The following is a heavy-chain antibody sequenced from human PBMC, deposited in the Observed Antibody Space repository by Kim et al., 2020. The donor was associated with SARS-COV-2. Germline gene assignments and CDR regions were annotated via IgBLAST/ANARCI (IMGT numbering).Heavy chain of an antibody. CDR3: TTGAGSWYKDDAFDI. CDR1: GFTFSNAW. V-gene: IGHV3-15*01. Sequence: GGSLRLSCAASGFTFSNAWMSWVRQAPGKGLEWVGRVKSKTDGGTTDYAAPVKGRFTISRDDSKNTLYLQMNSLKTEDTAEYYCTTGAGSWYKDDAFDIWDQGTMVTVSS. D-gene: IGHD6-13*01. CDR2: VKSKTDGGTT. J-gene: IGHJ3*02.